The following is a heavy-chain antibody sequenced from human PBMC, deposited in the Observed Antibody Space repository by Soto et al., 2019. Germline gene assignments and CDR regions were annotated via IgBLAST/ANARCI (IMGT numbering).Heavy chain of an antibody. CDR1: GGSISSSIYY. D-gene: IGHD6-13*01. CDR2: IYYSGST. V-gene: IGHV4-39*01. Sequence: SETLSLTCTVSGGSISSSIYYWGWIRKPPGKGLEWIGSIYYSGSTYYNPSLKSRVTISVDTSKNQFSLKLSSVTAADTAVYYCEGGTAAGNGWDFDYWGQGTLVTVSS. CDR3: EGGTAAGNGWDFDY. J-gene: IGHJ4*02.